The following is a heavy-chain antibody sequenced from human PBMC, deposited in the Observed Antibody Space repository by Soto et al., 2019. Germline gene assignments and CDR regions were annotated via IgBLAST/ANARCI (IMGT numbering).Heavy chain of an antibody. CDR1: GGSFSCYY. V-gene: IGHV4-34*01. CDR2: INHSGST. Sequence: SETLSLTCAVYGGSFSCYYWSWIRQPPGKGLEWIGEINHSGSTNYNPSLKSRVTISVDTSKNQFSLKLSSVTAADTAVYYCERGGRAAARPNSFDPWGQGTLVTVSS. CDR3: ERGGRAAARPNSFDP. D-gene: IGHD6-6*01. J-gene: IGHJ5*02.